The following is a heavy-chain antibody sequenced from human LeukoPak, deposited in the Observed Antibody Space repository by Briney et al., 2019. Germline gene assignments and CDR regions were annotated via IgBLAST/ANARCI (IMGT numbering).Heavy chain of an antibody. J-gene: IGHJ4*02. CDR1: GFTFSSYA. D-gene: IGHD5-12*01. V-gene: IGHV3-23*01. CDR2: ISGSGGST. CDR3: AKDLRVRLEWLQGGDDY. Sequence: GGSLRLSCAASGFTFSSYAMSWVRQAPGKGLEWVSAISGSGGSTYYADSVKGRFTIPSDNSKNTLYLQITSLRAEDTAVYYCAKDLRVRLEWLQGGDDYWGQGTLVTVSS.